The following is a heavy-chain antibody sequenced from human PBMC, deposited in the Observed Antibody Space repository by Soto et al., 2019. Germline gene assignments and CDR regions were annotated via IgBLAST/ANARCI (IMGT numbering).Heavy chain of an antibody. CDR2: VYNTGGT. Sequence: QVQLPQSGPRLVKPSETLSLTCTVSSGPSSSHNWGWIRQPPGRGLEWIGYVYNTGGTSYNPSLTXXGXXPADTATHDISLTLSSLTPAGTAVYYCRRQGIGPLQDLVNVWGQGNAVRVSS. J-gene: IGHJ6*01. CDR3: RRQGIGPLQDLVNV. D-gene: IGHD4-4*01. CDR1: SGPSSSHN. V-gene: IGHV4-59*08.